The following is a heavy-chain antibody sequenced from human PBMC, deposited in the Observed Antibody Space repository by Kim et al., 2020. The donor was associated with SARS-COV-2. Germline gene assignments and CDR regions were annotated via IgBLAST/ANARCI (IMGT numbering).Heavy chain of an antibody. CDR3: VTSPTDSYNSDRNGVATFQH. V-gene: IGHV3-23*01. J-gene: IGHJ1*01. D-gene: IGHD2-8*01. Sequence: GRFTISRDNSKNTLYLQMNSLRAEDTAVYYCVTSPTDSYNSDRNGVATFQHWGHGTLVTVSS.